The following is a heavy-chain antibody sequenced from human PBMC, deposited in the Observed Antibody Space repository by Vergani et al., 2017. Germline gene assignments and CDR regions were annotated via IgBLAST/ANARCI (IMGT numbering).Heavy chain of an antibody. Sequence: QVPLVESGGGVVQPGGSLRLSCAASGFTFNSYGMHWVRQAPGKGLEWVASIRSDESRRYYGDSMEGPFTISRDNSKNTLYLQMKSLRPEDTAVYYCAKKGGGYCSGGTGYPEDWGQGTLVIVSS. CDR2: IRSDESRR. V-gene: IGHV3-30*02. D-gene: IGHD2-15*01. CDR3: AKKGGGYCSGGTGYPED. CDR1: GFTFNSYG. J-gene: IGHJ4*02.